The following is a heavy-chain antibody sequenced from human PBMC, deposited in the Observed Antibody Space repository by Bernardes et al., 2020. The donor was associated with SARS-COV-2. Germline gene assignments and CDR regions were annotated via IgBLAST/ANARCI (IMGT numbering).Heavy chain of an antibody. CDR1: GFSFSSYW. Sequence: GGSLRLSCAASGFSFSSYWMHWVRQVPGKGLVWVSRISYDGRTIDYADSVKGRFTISRDKAKNTMSLQMNSLRVEDTAVYYCGKRAVSGNNWYFDLWGRGTLVTVSS. CDR2: ISYDGRTI. V-gene: IGHV3-74*01. CDR3: GKRAVSGNNWYFDL. D-gene: IGHD6-19*01. J-gene: IGHJ2*01.